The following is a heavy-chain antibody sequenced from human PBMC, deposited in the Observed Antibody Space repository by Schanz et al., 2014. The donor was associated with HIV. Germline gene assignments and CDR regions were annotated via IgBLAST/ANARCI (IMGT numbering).Heavy chain of an antibody. Sequence: EVRLLESGGGLVQPGGSLRLACSASGFNFSNYAMHWVRQTAGKGLAWVSGFSGSAGSTYYADSVKGRFTISRDNSKNTLNLQMNSLRAEDTAVYYCAKDYYGLLDHWGQGTLVTVSS. CDR3: AKDYYGLLDH. V-gene: IGHV3-23*01. J-gene: IGHJ4*02. CDR1: GFNFSNYA. D-gene: IGHD1-26*01. CDR2: FSGSAGST.